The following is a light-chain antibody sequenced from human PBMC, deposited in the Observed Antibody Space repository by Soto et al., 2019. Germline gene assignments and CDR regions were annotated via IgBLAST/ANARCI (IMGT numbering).Light chain of an antibody. Sequence: EIVWTQSPATLSLSPGERATLPCRASQSISFYLTWYQPKPGQAPRLRIYDASNRATGIPARLSGSGYGTDFTLTISSIEPEDFAVYYCQQRSNWPTFGQGTRLEIK. CDR1: QSISFY. V-gene: IGKV3-11*01. CDR2: DAS. CDR3: QQRSNWPT. J-gene: IGKJ5*01.